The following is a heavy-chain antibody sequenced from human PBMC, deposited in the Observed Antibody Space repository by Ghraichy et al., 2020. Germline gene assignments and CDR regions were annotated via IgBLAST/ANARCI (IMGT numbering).Heavy chain of an antibody. Sequence: ASVKVSCKASGYTFTSYGISWVRQAPGQGLEWMGWISAYNGNTNYAQKLQGRVTMTTDTSTSTAYMELRSLRSDDTAVYYCARIARASRLDSSGYRAYAFDIWGQGTMVTVSS. V-gene: IGHV1-18*01. CDR1: GYTFTSYG. CDR2: ISAYNGNT. D-gene: IGHD3-22*01. CDR3: ARIARASRLDSSGYRAYAFDI. J-gene: IGHJ3*02.